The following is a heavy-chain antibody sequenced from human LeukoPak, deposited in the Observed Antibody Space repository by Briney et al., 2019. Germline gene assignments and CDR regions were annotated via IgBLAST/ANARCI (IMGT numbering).Heavy chain of an antibody. CDR2: IYTSGST. CDR3: ARLKQLDIDY. CDR1: GGSISNYY. Sequence: SETLSLTCTVSGGSISNYYWSWIRQPAGKGLEWIGRIYTSGSTNYNPSLKSRVTISIDKSKKQFSLKLTSVTAADTAAYYCARLKQLDIDYWGQGTLVTVSS. J-gene: IGHJ4*02. V-gene: IGHV4-4*07. D-gene: IGHD6-6*01.